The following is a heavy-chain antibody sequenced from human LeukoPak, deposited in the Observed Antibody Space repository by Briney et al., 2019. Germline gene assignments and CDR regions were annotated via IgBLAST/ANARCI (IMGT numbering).Heavy chain of an antibody. CDR2: IKQDETEK. CDR3: AKIAETSGIYGQGYDY. J-gene: IGHJ4*02. Sequence: GGSLRLSCAASGFSFSSYWMSWVRQAPGKGLQWVADIKQDETEKYYVDSVKGRFTISRDNAKNSMYLQMNSLRAEDTAVYYCAKIAETSGIYGQGYDYWGQGTLVTVSS. V-gene: IGHV3-7*03. CDR1: GFSFSSYW. D-gene: IGHD1-26*01.